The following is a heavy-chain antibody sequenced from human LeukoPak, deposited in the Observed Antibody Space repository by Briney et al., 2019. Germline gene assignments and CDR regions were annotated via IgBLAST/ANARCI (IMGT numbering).Heavy chain of an antibody. CDR3: ARENNYFDY. J-gene: IGHJ4*02. V-gene: IGHV4-59*11. CDR2: IYYSGST. Sequence: SETLSLTCSVSGGSISSHYWSWIRQPPGKGLEWIGYIYYSGSTNYNPSLKSRVTISVDTSKNQFSLKLNSVTAADTAVYYCARENNYFDYWGQGTLVTVSS. CDR1: GGSISSHY.